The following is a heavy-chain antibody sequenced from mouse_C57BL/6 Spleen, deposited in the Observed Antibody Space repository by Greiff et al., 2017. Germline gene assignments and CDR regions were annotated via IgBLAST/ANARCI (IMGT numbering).Heavy chain of an antibody. CDR3: ARSGDYDFDY. Sequence: EVKLQESVAELVRPGASVKLSCTASGFYIKNTYMHWVKQRPEQGLEWIGRIDPANGNTKYAPKFQGKATITADTASNTAYLQLSILTSEDTAIYYCARSGDYDFDYWGQGTTLTVSS. D-gene: IGHD2-4*01. J-gene: IGHJ2*01. V-gene: IGHV14-3*01. CDR1: GFYIKNTY. CDR2: IDPANGNT.